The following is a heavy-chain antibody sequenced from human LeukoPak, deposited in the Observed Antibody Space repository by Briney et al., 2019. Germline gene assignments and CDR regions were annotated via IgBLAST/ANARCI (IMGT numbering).Heavy chain of an antibody. CDR3: AKGYYGMDV. Sequence: SQTLSLTCAISGDSVSSNSAAWSWIRQSPSRGLEWLGRTYFRSNWYNDYAVSVQSRITVKADTSKNQFSLQLNSVTPEDTAVYYCAKGYYGMDVWGQGATVTVSS. CDR2: TYFRSNWYN. J-gene: IGHJ6*02. V-gene: IGHV6-1*01. CDR1: GDSVSSNSAA.